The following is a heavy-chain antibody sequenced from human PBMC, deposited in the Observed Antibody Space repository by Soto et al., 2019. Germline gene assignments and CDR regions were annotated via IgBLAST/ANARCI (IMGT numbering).Heavy chain of an antibody. CDR3: ARLVTDV. D-gene: IGHD4-4*01. J-gene: IGHJ6*02. V-gene: IGHV4-39*01. CDR2: IYYSGST. CDR1: GGSISSGDYY. Sequence: PAEFLSLTCTVSGGSISSGDYYWSWIRQPPGKGLEWIGSIYYSGSTYYNPSLKSRVAISVDTSKNQFSLKLSSVTAADTAVYYCARLVTDVWGQGTTVTVSS.